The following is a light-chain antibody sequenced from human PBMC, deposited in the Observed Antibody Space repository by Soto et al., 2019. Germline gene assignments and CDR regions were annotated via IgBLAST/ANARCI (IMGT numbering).Light chain of an antibody. Sequence: ELVLTQSPGTLSLSPGEIATLSCRASQSVSSNYLAWYLQKPGQAPRLLIYSASYRTTGIPARFSSSGSGTEFTLTIRRLEPEDFAVYYCQYYGSSPGTFGQGTKVDI. CDR2: SAS. CDR1: QSVSSNY. J-gene: IGKJ1*01. V-gene: IGKV3-20*01. CDR3: QYYGSSPGT.